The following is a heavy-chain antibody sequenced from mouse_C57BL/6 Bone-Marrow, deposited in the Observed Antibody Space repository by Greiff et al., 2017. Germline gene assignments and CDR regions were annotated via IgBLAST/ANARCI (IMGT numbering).Heavy chain of an antibody. D-gene: IGHD1-1*01. CDR1: GYTFTSYW. CDR2: IDPSDSYT. V-gene: IGHV1-50*01. J-gene: IGHJ2*01. CDR3: ARVPVTTVVHFDY. Sequence: QVQLQQPGAELVKPGASVKLSCKASGYTFTSYWMQWVKQRPGQGLEWIGEIDPSDSYTNYNQKFKGKATLTVDTSSSTAYMQHSSLTSEDSAVYYCARVPVTTVVHFDYWGQGTTLTVSS.